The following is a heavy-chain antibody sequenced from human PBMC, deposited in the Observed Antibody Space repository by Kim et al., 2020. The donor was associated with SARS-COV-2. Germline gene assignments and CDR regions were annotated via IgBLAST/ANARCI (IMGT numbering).Heavy chain of an antibody. CDR3: ARVKYSGYYYDSSGYRYYFDY. CDR1: VYTFTGYY. CDR2: INPNSGGT. Sequence: ASVKVSCKASVYTFTGYYMHCVRQAPGQGLEWMGWINPNSGGTNYAQKFQGWVTMTRDTSISTAYMELSRLRSDDTAVYYCARVKYSGYYYDSSGYRYYFDYWGQGTLVTVSS. D-gene: IGHD3-22*01. V-gene: IGHV1-2*04. J-gene: IGHJ4*02.